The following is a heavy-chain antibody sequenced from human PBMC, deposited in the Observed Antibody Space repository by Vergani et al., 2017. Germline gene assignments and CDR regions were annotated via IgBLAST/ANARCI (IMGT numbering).Heavy chain of an antibody. CDR2: RNPNSGNT. Sequence: QVQLVQSGAEVKKPGASVKVSCKASGYTFTSYDINWVRQATGQGLEWMGWRNPNSGNTGYAQKFQGRVTMTRNTAISTAYMELSSLRSEDTAVYYCARVFTVTKMGGLCYWGQGNLVTVSS. V-gene: IGHV1-8*02. CDR3: ARVFTVTKMGGLCY. D-gene: IGHD4-17*01. CDR1: GYTFTSYD. J-gene: IGHJ4*02.